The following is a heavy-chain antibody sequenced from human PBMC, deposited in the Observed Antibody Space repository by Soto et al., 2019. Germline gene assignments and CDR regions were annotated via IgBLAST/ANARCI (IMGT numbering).Heavy chain of an antibody. D-gene: IGHD6-19*01. CDR2: IYYSGST. CDR3: ARAYDRIAVAGIIFDY. Sequence: SSETLSLTCTVSGGSISSYYWSWIRQPPGKGLEWIGYIYYSGSTNYNPSLKSRVTISVDTSKNQFSLKLSSVTAADTAVYYCARAYDRIAVAGIIFDYWGQGTLVTVS. CDR1: GGSISSYY. V-gene: IGHV4-59*01. J-gene: IGHJ4*02.